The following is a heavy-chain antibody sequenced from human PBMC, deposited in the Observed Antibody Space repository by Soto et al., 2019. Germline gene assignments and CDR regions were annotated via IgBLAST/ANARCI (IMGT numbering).Heavy chain of an antibody. CDR2: IYPGDSDT. V-gene: IGHV5-51*01. CDR3: ARISYYSYYYGMYV. D-gene: IGHD3-16*01. Sequence: LGESLKISCEGSGYSFTSYWIAWVRQMPGKGLEWMGIIYPGDSDTRYSPSFQGQVTISADKSISTAYLQWSSLKASDTAMYYCARISYYSYYYGMYVWDQGTTVTVAS. CDR1: GYSFTSYW. J-gene: IGHJ6*02.